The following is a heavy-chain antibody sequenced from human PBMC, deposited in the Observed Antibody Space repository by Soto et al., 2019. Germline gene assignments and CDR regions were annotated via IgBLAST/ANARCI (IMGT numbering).Heavy chain of an antibody. Sequence: QVQLVQSGAEVKKPGASVKVSCKASGYTFTDYYIHWVRQAPGQGLEWMGLINPSGGRASYAQKFRGQITMTRDTSTSTVYIELSSLRSEDTAVYYCARDHPLGGGPKRDFEYWGQGTLVTVSS. J-gene: IGHJ4*02. D-gene: IGHD3-16*01. CDR3: ARDHPLGGGPKRDFEY. CDR2: INPSGGRA. CDR1: GYTFTDYY. V-gene: IGHV1-46*01.